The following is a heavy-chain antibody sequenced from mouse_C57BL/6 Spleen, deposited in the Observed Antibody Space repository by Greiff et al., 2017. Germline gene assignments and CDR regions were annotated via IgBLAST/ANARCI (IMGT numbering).Heavy chain of an antibody. D-gene: IGHD2-4*01. CDR2: IDPNRGGT. J-gene: IGHJ2*01. CDR1: GYTFTSYW. CDR3: ARWGAYDYGFDY. Sequence: QVHVKQPGAELVKPGASVKLSCKASGYTFTSYWMHWVKQRPGRGLEWIGRIDPNRGGTKYNEKFKSKATLTVYKPSSTAYMQLSSRTSEDSAVYYCARWGAYDYGFDYWGQGTTLTVSS. V-gene: IGHV1-72*01.